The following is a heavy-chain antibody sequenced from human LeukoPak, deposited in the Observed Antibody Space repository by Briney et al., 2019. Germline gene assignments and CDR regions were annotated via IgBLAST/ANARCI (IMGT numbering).Heavy chain of an antibody. CDR3: ARNPGTSPVYYFDY. D-gene: IGHD2-8*01. V-gene: IGHV1-69*13. CDR1: GYTFTGYY. CDR2: IIPIFGTA. Sequence: SVKVSCKASGYTFTGYYMHWVRQAPGQGLEWMGGIIPIFGTANYAQKFQGRVTITADEFTSTAYMELSSLRSEDTAMYYCARNPGTSPVYYFDYWGQGTLVTVSS. J-gene: IGHJ4*02.